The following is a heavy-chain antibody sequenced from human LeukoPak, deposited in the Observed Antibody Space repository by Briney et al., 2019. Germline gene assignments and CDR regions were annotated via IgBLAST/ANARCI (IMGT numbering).Heavy chain of an antibody. V-gene: IGHV3-23*01. CDR3: AKPSGRHPNYDFDH. CDR2: ISDSGRET. Sequence: SGGSLRLSCAASGFTFSSYAMSWVRQAPGKGLEWVSAISDSGRETFYTDSVKGRFTISRDNSKNTLYLEMNSLRAEDTAVYYCAKPSGRHPNYDFDHWGQGTLVTVSS. D-gene: IGHD1-26*01. CDR1: GFTFSSYA. J-gene: IGHJ4*02.